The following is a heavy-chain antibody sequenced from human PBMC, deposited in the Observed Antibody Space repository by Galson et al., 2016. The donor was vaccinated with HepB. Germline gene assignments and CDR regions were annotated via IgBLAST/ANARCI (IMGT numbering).Heavy chain of an antibody. D-gene: IGHD3-9*01. J-gene: IGHJ4*02. CDR1: GFSFSAVG. Sequence: SLRLSCAAAGFSFSAVGMHWVRQAPGKGLEWVSVIWKDGSNKYYADSVKGRFTISKDNSKNTLYLQMNSLRADDTAVYYCARDGRTGYPLDYWGQGTLVTVSS. V-gene: IGHV3-33*01. CDR3: ARDGRTGYPLDY. CDR2: IWKDGSNK.